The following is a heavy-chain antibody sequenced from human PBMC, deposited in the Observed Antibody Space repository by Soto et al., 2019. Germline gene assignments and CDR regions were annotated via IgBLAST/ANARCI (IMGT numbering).Heavy chain of an antibody. Sequence: EVQLVESGGGLVKPGGSLRLSCAASGFTFSSYSMNWVRHAPGKGLEWVSSISRSSSYIYYADSVKGRFTISRDNAKNSLYLQINSLIAEDTAVYYCARDLNAYVSFRFDPWGQGTMVTVSS. CDR3: ARDLNAYVSFRFDP. V-gene: IGHV3-21*01. D-gene: IGHD3-16*01. J-gene: IGHJ5*02. CDR1: GFTFSSYS. CDR2: ISRSSSYI.